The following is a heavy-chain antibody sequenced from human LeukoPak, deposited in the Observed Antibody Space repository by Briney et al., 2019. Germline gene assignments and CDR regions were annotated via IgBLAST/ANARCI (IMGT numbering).Heavy chain of an antibody. CDR3: ARHRYYYGSGSYYNVFVRNFDY. CDR2: INHSGST. CDR1: GGSFSGYY. V-gene: IGHV4-34*01. D-gene: IGHD3-10*01. J-gene: IGHJ4*02. Sequence: PSETLSLTCAVYGGSFSGYYWSWIRQPPGKGLEWIGEINHSGSTNYNPSLKSRVTISVDTSKNQFSLKLSSVTAADTAVYYCARHRYYYGSGSYYNVFVRNFDYWGQGTLVTVSS.